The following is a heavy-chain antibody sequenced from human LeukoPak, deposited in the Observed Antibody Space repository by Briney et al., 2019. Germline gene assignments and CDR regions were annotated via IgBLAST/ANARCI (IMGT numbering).Heavy chain of an antibody. CDR1: GGSISSSSYY. CDR2: IYYSGST. CDR3: ATGYSGYASYYYGMDV. V-gene: IGHV4-39*01. D-gene: IGHD5-12*01. J-gene: IGHJ6*02. Sequence: PSETLSLTCTVSGGSISSSSYYWGWIRQPPGKGLEWIGSIYYSGSTYYNPSLKSRVTISVDTSKNQFSLKLSSVTAADTAVYYCATGYSGYASYYYGMDVWGQGTTVTVSS.